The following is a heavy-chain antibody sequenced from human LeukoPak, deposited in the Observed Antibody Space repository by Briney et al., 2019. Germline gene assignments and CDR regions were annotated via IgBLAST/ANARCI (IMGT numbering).Heavy chain of an antibody. CDR2: INHSGNT. CDR1: GGSFNVYY. CDR3: ARGLRFIQGPGYYYMDV. V-gene: IGHV4-34*01. Sequence: SETLSLTCAVHGGSFNVYYWTWIRQTPGKGLEWIGEINHSGNTNYNPSLESRVTISADTSKNQFSLNLGSVTAADTAIYYCARGLRFIQGPGYYYMDVWGKGTTVTVSS. D-gene: IGHD3-16*02. J-gene: IGHJ6*03.